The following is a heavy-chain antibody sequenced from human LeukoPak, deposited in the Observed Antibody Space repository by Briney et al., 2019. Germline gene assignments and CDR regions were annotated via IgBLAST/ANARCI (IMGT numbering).Heavy chain of an antibody. CDR1: GYTFTSYG. CDR3: ARGGFDIVVVPAAMRGDYFDY. D-gene: IGHD2-2*01. V-gene: IGHV1-18*01. J-gene: IGHJ4*02. CDR2: ISAYNGNT. Sequence: GASVKVSCKASGYTFTSYGISWVRQAPGQGREWMGWISAYNGNTNYAQKLQGRVTMTTDTSTSTAYMELRSLRSDDTAVYYCARGGFDIVVVPAAMRGDYFDYWGQGTLVTVSS.